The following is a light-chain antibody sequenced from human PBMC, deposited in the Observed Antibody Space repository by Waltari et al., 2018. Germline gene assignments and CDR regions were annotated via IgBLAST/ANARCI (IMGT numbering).Light chain of an antibody. CDR2: SNN. V-gene: IGLV1-44*01. CDR1: SSNIGKNS. Sequence: QSVLTQPPSASGTPGQRVSISCSGSSSNIGKNSVNWYQQLPGTAPRLLIYSNNPRPSGVPDRFSGSKSGTSASLAISGLQSEDEADYYCATWDDSLNGLFGGGTKLTVL. CDR3: ATWDDSLNGL. J-gene: IGLJ2*01.